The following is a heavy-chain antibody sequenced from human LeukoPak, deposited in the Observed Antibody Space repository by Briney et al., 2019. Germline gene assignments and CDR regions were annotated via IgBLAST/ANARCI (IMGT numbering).Heavy chain of an antibody. Sequence: SETLSLTCTVSGGSISSYYWSWIRQPPGKGLEWIGYIYYSGSTNYNPSLKSRVTISVDTSKNQFSLKLSSVTAADTAVYYCARSKYSGYDYAYWGQGTLVTVSS. CDR1: GGSISSYY. CDR2: IYYSGST. CDR3: ARSKYSGYDYAY. D-gene: IGHD5-12*01. V-gene: IGHV4-59*12. J-gene: IGHJ4*02.